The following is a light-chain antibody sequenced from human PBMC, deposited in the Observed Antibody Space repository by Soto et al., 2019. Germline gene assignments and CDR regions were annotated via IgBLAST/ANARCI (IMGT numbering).Light chain of an antibody. J-gene: IGLJ2*01. CDR3: CSYAGSSSHVV. CDR2: EGS. V-gene: IGLV2-23*01. CDR1: SSDVGSYNL. Sequence: QSALTQPASVSGSPGQSITISCTGTSSDVGSYNLVSWYQQHPGKGPKFMIYEGSKRPSGVSNRFSGSKSGNTASLTISGLQAEDEADYYCCSYAGSSSHVVFGGGTKLTVL.